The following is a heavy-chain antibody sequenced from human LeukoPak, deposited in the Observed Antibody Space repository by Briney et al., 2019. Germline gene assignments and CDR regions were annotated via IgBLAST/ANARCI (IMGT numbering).Heavy chain of an antibody. D-gene: IGHD6-13*01. V-gene: IGHV3-23*01. CDR2: ISGSGGIT. CDR3: AKLGSSWYYFDY. CDR1: GFTFSGYD. Sequence: GGSLRLACAASGFTFSGYDMIWVRQAPGKGLEWVSDISGSGGITNYADSVKGRLIISRDSSKETLDLQMNSLRVEDTAVYYCAKLGSSWYYFDYWGQGTLVTVSS. J-gene: IGHJ4*02.